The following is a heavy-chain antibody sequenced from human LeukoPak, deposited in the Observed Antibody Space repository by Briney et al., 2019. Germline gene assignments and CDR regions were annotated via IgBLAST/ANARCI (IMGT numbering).Heavy chain of an antibody. CDR2: ITGGGSGI. J-gene: IGHJ4*02. CDR3: AKWGDYDVLTGYYVSDY. V-gene: IGHV3-23*01. CDR1: GFTFSSYA. Sequence: GASLRLSCAASGFTFSSYAMSWVRQAPGKGLEWVSAITGGGSGIYYADSMKSRLTISRDNSKNTLYLQINSLRAEDTAVYYCAKWGDYDVLTGYYVSDYWGQGTLVTVSS. D-gene: IGHD3-9*01.